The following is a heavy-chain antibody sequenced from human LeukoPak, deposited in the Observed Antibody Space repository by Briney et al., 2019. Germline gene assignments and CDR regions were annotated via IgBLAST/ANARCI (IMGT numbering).Heavy chain of an antibody. Sequence: GGSLRLSCAASGFTFSSYAMHWVRQAPGKGLEWVAVISYDGSNKYYANSVKGRFTISRDNAKNSLYLQMNSLRAEDTAVYYCARDNRYSGYGNFDYWGQGTLVTVSS. D-gene: IGHD5-12*01. CDR2: ISYDGSNK. CDR1: GFTFSSYA. J-gene: IGHJ4*02. CDR3: ARDNRYSGYGNFDY. V-gene: IGHV3-30*04.